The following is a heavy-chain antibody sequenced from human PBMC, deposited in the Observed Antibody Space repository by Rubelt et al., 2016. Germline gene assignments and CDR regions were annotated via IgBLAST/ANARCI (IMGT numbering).Heavy chain of an antibody. CDR3: ARSFELDFDY. Sequence: QVTLKESGPVLVKPTETVTLTCTVSGFSLSSVRMGVSWIRQPPGKALEWLAHIFSNDEKSSNTFLKSKHTISKETSKSQVVLTMTNMDPVDTATYYCARSFELDFDYWGRGTLVTVSS. CDR2: IFSNDEK. V-gene: IGHV2-26*01. J-gene: IGHJ4*02. CDR1: GFSLSSVRMG. D-gene: IGHD1-7*01.